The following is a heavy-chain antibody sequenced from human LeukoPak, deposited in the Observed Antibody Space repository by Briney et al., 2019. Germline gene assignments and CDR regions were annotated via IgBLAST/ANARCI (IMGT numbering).Heavy chain of an antibody. D-gene: IGHD6-13*01. V-gene: IGHV3-11*04. Sequence: GGSLRLSCAASGFTFSDYYMSWIRQAPGKGLEWVSYISSSGSTIYYADSVKGRFTISRDNAKNSLYLQMNSLRAEDTAVYYCASTPYSSSWYKDYWGQGTLVTVSS. CDR1: GFTFSDYY. J-gene: IGHJ4*02. CDR2: ISSSGSTI. CDR3: ASTPYSSSWYKDY.